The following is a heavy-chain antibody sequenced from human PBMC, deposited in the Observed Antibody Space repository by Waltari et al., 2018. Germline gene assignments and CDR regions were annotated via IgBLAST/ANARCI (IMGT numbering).Heavy chain of an antibody. V-gene: IGHV1-18*01. J-gene: IGHJ5*02. Sequence: QVQLVQSAAAVKNPGASVKVSCKASGYTFTSYGISWVRQPPGQGLEWMGWISAYNGNTNYAQKLQGRVTMTTDTSTSTAYMELRSLRSDDTAVYYCAREYSSSWYRSNWFDPWGQGTLVTVSS. CDR1: GYTFTSYG. CDR3: AREYSSSWYRSNWFDP. D-gene: IGHD6-13*01. CDR2: ISAYNGNT.